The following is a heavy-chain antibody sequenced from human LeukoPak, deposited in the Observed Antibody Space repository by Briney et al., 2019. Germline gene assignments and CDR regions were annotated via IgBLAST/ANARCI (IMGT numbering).Heavy chain of an antibody. CDR1: GYSFPTYW. D-gene: IGHD2-2*03. J-gene: IGHJ4*02. CDR3: ARPPSRGYSSSFEY. Sequence: GESLKISCKGSGYSFPTYWIAWVRQMPGKGLEWMGIIYPDESNIRYSPSFQGQVTISADKSISTAYLQWSSLKASDTAMYYCARPPSRGYSSSFEYWGQGTLATVSS. V-gene: IGHV5-51*01. CDR2: IYPDESNI.